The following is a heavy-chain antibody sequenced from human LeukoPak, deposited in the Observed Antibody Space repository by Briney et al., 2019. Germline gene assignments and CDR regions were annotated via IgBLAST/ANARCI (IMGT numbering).Heavy chain of an antibody. CDR3: ARGLQHSSGWYAFDI. Sequence: ASVKVSCKASGYTLISYYMHWVRQAPGQGLEWMGIINPSGGDTNYAQKFQGRVSMTSDTSTSTASMELSSLRSEDTAVYYCARGLQHSSGWYAFDIWGQGTMVTVSS. D-gene: IGHD6-19*01. CDR1: GYTLISYY. CDR2: INPSGGDT. V-gene: IGHV1-46*01. J-gene: IGHJ3*02.